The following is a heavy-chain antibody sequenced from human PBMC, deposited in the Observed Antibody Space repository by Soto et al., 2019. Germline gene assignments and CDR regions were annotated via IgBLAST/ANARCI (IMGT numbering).Heavy chain of an antibody. D-gene: IGHD2-15*01. J-gene: IGHJ6*02. V-gene: IGHV3-43*01. Sequence: GGSLRLSCAASGFTFDDYTMHWVRQAPGKGLEWVSLISWDGGSTYYADSVKGRFTISRDNSKNSLYLQMNSLRTEDTALYYCAKDMVSRYCSGGSCYSSGYSYYGMDVWAKGPRSPSP. CDR1: GFTFDDYT. CDR2: ISWDGGST. CDR3: AKDMVSRYCSGGSCYSSGYSYYGMDV.